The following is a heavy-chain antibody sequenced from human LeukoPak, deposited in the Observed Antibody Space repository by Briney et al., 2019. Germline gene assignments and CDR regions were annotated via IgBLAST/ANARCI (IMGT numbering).Heavy chain of an antibody. CDR2: ISGSGGST. V-gene: IGHV3-23*01. D-gene: IGHD2-15*01. J-gene: IGHJ4*02. Sequence: GGSLRLSCVASGFTFSSYAMSWVRQAPGKGLEWLSAISGSGGSTYYADPVKGRFTISRDNSKNTLYVQMNSLRAEDTAVYYCAKEVVLSATACFDSWGQGTLVTVSS. CDR1: GFTFSSYA. CDR3: AKEVVLSATACFDS.